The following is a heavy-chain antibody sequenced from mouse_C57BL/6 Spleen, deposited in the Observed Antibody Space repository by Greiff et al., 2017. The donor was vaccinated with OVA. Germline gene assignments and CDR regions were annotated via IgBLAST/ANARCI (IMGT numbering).Heavy chain of an antibody. Sequence: VQLQQSGAELVKPGASVKISCKASGYAFSSYWMNWVKQRPGKGLEWIGQIYPGDGDTNYNGKFKGKATLTADKSSSTAYMQLSSLTSEDSAVYFCARVGVTHDAMDYWGQGTSVTVSS. D-gene: IGHD2-3*01. CDR2: IYPGDGDT. CDR1: GYAFSSYW. J-gene: IGHJ4*01. CDR3: ARVGVTHDAMDY. V-gene: IGHV1-80*01.